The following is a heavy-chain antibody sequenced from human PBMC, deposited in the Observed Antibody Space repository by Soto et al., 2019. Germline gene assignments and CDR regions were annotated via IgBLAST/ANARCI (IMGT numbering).Heavy chain of an antibody. V-gene: IGHV3-7*01. CDR3: ARVGSARQYYYYMDV. CDR2: IKQGGSEK. CDR1: GFTFSSYW. Sequence: GGSLRLSCAASGFTFSSYWMSWVRQAPGKGLEWVANIKQGGSEKYYVDSVKGRFTISRDNAKNSLYLQMNSLRAEDTAVYYCARVGSARQYYYYMDVWGKGTTVTVSS. J-gene: IGHJ6*03. D-gene: IGHD3-10*01.